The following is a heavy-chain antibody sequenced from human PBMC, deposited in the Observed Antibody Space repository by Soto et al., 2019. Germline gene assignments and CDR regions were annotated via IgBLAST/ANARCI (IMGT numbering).Heavy chain of an antibody. D-gene: IGHD2-15*01. Sequence: ASVKVSCKASGRPFSSYAISWVRQAPGQVREWMGGIIPIFGTADYAQKFQGRVTITADESTSTAYRELSSLRSEDTAVYYCARDHRGYCSGGSCDTFYYYYGMDVWGQGTTVTVSS. CDR2: IIPIFGTA. CDR1: GRPFSSYA. V-gene: IGHV1-69*13. J-gene: IGHJ6*02. CDR3: ARDHRGYCSGGSCDTFYYYYGMDV.